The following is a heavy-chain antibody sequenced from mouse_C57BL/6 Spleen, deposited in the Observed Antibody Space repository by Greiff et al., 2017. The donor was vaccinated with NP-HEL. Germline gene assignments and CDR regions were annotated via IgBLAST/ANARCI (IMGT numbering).Heavy chain of an antibody. D-gene: IGHD1-1*01. CDR1: GYTFTDYN. V-gene: IGHV1-18*01. CDR2: INPNNGGP. J-gene: IGHJ2*01. Sequence: EVQLQESGPELVKPGASVKIPCKASGYTFTDYNMDWVKQSHGKSLEWIGDINPNNGGPIYNQKFKGKATLTVDKSSSTAYMELRSLTSEVTAVYYCAREGYYGSLYYFDYWGQGTTLTVSS. CDR3: AREGYYGSLYYFDY.